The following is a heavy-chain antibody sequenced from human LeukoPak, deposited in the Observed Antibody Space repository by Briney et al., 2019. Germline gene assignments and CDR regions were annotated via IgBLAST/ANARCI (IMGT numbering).Heavy chain of an antibody. J-gene: IGHJ4*02. V-gene: IGHV4-4*02. CDR3: AREGGPYRPLDY. Sequence: SGTLSLTCGVSGCSISTTNWWTWVRQPPGEGLEWIGEVDLSVRTHYNPSLESRVTMSVDMSENHISLRLTPVTAAATAVYYCAREGGPYRPLDYSGQGTLVTVSS. CDR1: GCSISTTNW. CDR2: VDLSVRT.